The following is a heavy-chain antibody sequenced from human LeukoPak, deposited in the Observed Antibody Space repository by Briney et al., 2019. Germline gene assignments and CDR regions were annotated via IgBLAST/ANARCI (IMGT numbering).Heavy chain of an antibody. V-gene: IGHV3-23*01. CDR3: VKDRCDRATCPEV. D-gene: IGHD1-14*01. J-gene: IGHJ4*02. CDR1: GFTFSSYA. Sequence: GGSLRLSCAASGFTFSSYAMSWVRQAPGKGLEWVSAISGSGGSTYYADSVKGRFTISRDNSKNTLHLQMSSLRAEDTALYYCVKDRCDRATCPEVWGQGTLVTVSS. CDR2: ISGSGGST.